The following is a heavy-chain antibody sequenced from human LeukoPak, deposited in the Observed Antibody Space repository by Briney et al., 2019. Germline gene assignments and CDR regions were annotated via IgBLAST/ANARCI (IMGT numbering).Heavy chain of an antibody. CDR3: ARASDYGDYGIDY. CDR1: GFTFSGYE. CDR2: ISSSGTTK. V-gene: IGHV3-48*03. Sequence: GGSLRLSCAASGFTFSGYEMNWVRQASGKGLEWVSYISSSGTTKYYADSVKGRFTISRDNAKNSLYLQMYSLRAEDTAVYYCARASDYGDYGIDYWGQGTLVTVSS. J-gene: IGHJ4*02. D-gene: IGHD4-17*01.